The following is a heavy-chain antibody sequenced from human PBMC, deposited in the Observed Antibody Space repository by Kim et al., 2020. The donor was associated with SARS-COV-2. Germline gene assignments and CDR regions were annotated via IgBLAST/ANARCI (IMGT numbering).Heavy chain of an antibody. D-gene: IGHD3-22*01. V-gene: IGHV3-23*01. J-gene: IGHJ4*02. Sequence: GGSLRLSCAASGFTFSSYAMSWVRQAPGKGLEWVSAISGSGGSTYYADSVKGRFTISRDNSKNTLYLQMNSLRAEDTAVYYCANWGNYYDTRDYWGQGTLVTVSS. CDR1: GFTFSSYA. CDR3: ANWGNYYDTRDY. CDR2: ISGSGGST.